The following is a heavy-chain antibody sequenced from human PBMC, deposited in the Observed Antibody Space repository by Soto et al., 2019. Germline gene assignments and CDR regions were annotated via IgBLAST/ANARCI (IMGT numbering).Heavy chain of an antibody. CDR1: GYTFTSYG. V-gene: IGHV1-18*01. J-gene: IGHJ5*02. CDR3: ARDPNSGYYDSSGYNWFDP. D-gene: IGHD3-22*01. Sequence: ASVKVSCKASGYTFTSYGISWVRQAPGQGLEWMGWISAYNGNTNYAQKLQGRVTMTTDTSTSTAYMELRSLRSDDTAVYYCARDPNSGYYDSSGYNWFDPWGQGTQVTVSS. CDR2: ISAYNGNT.